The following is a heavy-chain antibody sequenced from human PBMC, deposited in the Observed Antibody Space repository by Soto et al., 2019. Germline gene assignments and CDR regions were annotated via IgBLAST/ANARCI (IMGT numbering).Heavy chain of an antibody. CDR2: ISGSGGST. CDR3: AKGGYRSGYSSYALHAFET. V-gene: IGHV3-23*01. J-gene: IGHJ3*02. Sequence: GGSLRLSCAASGFTFSSYAMSWVRQAPGKGLEWVSAISGSGGSTYYADSVKGRFTISRDNSKNTLYLQMNSLRAEDMAVYYCAKGGYRSGYSSYALHAFETWGKGTVVTVS. D-gene: IGHD2-15*01. CDR1: GFTFSSYA.